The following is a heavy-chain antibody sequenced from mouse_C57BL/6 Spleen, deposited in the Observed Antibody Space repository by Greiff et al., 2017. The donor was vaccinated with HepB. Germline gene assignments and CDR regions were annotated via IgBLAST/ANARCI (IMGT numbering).Heavy chain of an antibody. Sequence: EVKLVESGGDLVKPGGSLKLSCAASGFTFSSYGMSWVRQTPDKRLEWVATISSGGSYTYYPDSVKGRFTISRDNAKDTLYLQMSSLKSEDTAMYYCARGGAQATAYWSKGTLVTVSA. V-gene: IGHV5-6*01. CDR2: ISSGGSYT. CDR1: GFTFSSYG. CDR3: ARGGAQATAY. D-gene: IGHD3-2*02. J-gene: IGHJ3*01.